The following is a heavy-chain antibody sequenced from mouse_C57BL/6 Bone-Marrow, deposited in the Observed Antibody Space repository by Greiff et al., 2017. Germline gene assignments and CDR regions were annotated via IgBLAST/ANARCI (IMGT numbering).Heavy chain of an antibody. CDR1: GYAFSSYW. Sequence: QVQLQQPGAELVKPGASVKLSCKASGYAFSSYWMHWVKQRPGRGLEWIGQIFPGDGGTNYNGKFKGKATLTADKTSSTAYMQLSSLTSEDSAVYFWARGAYWGRGTLVAGSA. CDR3: ARGAY. CDR2: IFPGDGGT. J-gene: IGHJ3*01. V-gene: IGHV1-80*01.